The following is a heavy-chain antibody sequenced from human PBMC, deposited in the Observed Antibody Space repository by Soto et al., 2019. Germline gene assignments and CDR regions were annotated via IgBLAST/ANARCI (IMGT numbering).Heavy chain of an antibody. D-gene: IGHD6-19*01. CDR2: ISGSGGST. CDR1: GFTFSSYA. Sequence: QPGGSLRLSCAASGFTFSSYAMSRVRQAPGKGLEWVSAISGSGGSTYYADSVKGRFTISRDNSKNTLYLQMNSLRAEDTAVYYCAKRRTYSSGWYLDYWGQGTLVTVSS. J-gene: IGHJ4*02. V-gene: IGHV3-23*01. CDR3: AKRRTYSSGWYLDY.